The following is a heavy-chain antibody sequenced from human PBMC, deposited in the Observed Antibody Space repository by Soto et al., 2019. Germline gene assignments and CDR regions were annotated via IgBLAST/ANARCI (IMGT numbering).Heavy chain of an antibody. Sequence: EVQLLESEGGLVQPGGSLRLSCAASGFTVNNYGMSWVRQAPGKGLEWVSAISPNGQGIYYADSVKGRFIISKDNSKNTVFLHMDSLTADDTAVYYSAKDRGYPRDHFHYWGQGTLFTVSS. CDR1: GFTVNNYG. CDR3: AKDRGYPRDHFHY. CDR2: ISPNGQGI. D-gene: IGHD6-13*01. J-gene: IGHJ4*02. V-gene: IGHV3-23*01.